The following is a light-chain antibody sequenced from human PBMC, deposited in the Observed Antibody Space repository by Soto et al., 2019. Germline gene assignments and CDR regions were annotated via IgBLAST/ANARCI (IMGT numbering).Light chain of an antibody. CDR3: QQYNDYFT. Sequence: EIVMTQSPATLSVSPGERVTLSCRASQNIRSDLAWYQQKPGQAPRLLMYGASIRATGIPARFSGSGSGTDFTLTISSLQPDDYATYYCQQYNDYFTFGGGTKV. CDR1: QNIRSD. V-gene: IGKV3-15*01. J-gene: IGKJ4*01. CDR2: GAS.